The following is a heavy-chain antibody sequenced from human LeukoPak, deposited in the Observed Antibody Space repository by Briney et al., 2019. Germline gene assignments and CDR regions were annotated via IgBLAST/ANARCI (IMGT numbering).Heavy chain of an antibody. V-gene: IGHV4-39*02. D-gene: IGHD3-3*02. CDR2: GST. J-gene: IGHJ4*02. CDR3: ARGRPFHHIDY. Sequence: SETLSLTCTVSGGSISSSSYYWGWIRQPPGKGLEWIGSGSTYYNPSLKSRVTISVDTSKNQFSLKLSSVTAADTAVYYCARGRPFHHIDYWGQGTLVTVSS. CDR1: GGSISSSSYY.